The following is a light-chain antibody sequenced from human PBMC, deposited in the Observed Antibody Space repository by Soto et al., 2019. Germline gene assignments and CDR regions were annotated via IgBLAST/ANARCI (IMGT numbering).Light chain of an antibody. CDR2: DAS. Sequence: DIQLTQSPSSLSASVGDRVTITCQASQDIGKSLNWDQQKSGKAPRLLIYDASKLETGVPSRLTGSGSGTDFSLTVTSLQPEDVATYFGQVDDDLPVFTFGPGTKVD. J-gene: IGKJ3*01. CDR3: QVDDDLPVFT. CDR1: QDIGKS. V-gene: IGKV1-33*01.